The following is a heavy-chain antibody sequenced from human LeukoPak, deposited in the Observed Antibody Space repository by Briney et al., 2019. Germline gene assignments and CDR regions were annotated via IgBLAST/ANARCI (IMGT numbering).Heavy chain of an antibody. J-gene: IGHJ1*01. D-gene: IGHD2-2*01. CDR3: TARYCRSTSCYGEYFQR. CDR2: IKSKTDGGTT. CDR1: GFTFSAYA. V-gene: IGHV3-15*01. Sequence: GGSLRLSCEASGFTFSAYAMTWVRQAPGKGLEWVGRIKSKTDGGTTDYAAPVKGRFTISRDDSKNTLYLQMNSLKTEDTAVYYCTARYCRSTSCYGEYFQRWGQGTLVTVSS.